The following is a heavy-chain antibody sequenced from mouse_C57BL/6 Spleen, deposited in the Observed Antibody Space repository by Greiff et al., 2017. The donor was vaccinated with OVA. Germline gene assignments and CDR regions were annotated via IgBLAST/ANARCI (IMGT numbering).Heavy chain of an antibody. V-gene: IGHV1-7*01. J-gene: IGHJ2*01. Sequence: QVQLQQSGAELAKPGASVKLSCKASGYTFTSYWMHWVKQRPGQGLEWIGYINPSSGYTKYNQKFKDKATVTADKSSSTAYMQLSSLTYEDSAVYYCAFSYYDYDDYFDYWGQGTTLTVSS. CDR2: INPSSGYT. CDR3: AFSYYDYDDYFDY. D-gene: IGHD2-4*01. CDR1: GYTFTSYW.